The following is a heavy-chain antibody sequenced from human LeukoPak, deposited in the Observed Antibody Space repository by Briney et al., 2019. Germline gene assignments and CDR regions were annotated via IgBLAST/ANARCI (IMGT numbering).Heavy chain of an antibody. Sequence: GGSLRLSCAASGFTFSGSAMHWVRQASGKGLEWVGRIRSKANSYATAYAASVKGRFTISRDDSKNTAYLQMNSLKTEDTAVYYCTRPISSWLYYFDYWGQGTLVTVSS. J-gene: IGHJ4*02. D-gene: IGHD6-13*01. CDR1: GFTFSGSA. CDR2: IRSKANSYAT. V-gene: IGHV3-73*01. CDR3: TRPISSWLYYFDY.